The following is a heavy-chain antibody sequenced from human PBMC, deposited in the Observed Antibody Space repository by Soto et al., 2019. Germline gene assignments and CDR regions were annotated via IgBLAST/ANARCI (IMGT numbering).Heavy chain of an antibody. CDR1: GFSFSFYD. V-gene: IGHV3-33*01. CDR2: IGHDESDE. Sequence: QVQLVESGGGVVQPGRSLRLSCAASGFSFSFYDMHWVRQAPGKGLEWVSVIGHDESDEYYADSVKGRFTISRDNSKNTMYLQMSSLTAEDTAVYYCAREPDPIWGQGTMVIVSS. J-gene: IGHJ3*02. CDR3: AREPDPI.